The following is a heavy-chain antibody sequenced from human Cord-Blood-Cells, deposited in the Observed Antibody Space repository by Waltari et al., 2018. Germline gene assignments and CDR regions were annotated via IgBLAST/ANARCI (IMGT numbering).Heavy chain of an antibody. D-gene: IGHD5-12*01. J-gene: IGHJ4*02. CDR3: ARGGGYSGYDPFDY. Sequence: QVQLQESGPGLVKPSETLSLTCAVSGYSISSGYYWGWIRQPPGKGLEWIGSIYHSGSTYYNPSLKSRVTISVDTSKNQFSLKLSSVTAADTAVYYCARGGGYSGYDPFDYWGQGTLVTVSS. CDR2: IYHSGST. V-gene: IGHV4-38-2*01. CDR1: GYSISSGYY.